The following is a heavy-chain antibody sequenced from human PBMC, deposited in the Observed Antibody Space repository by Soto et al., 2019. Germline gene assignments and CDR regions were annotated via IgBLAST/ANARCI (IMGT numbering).Heavy chain of an antibody. CDR1: GGTFSTYA. V-gene: IGHV1-69*13. J-gene: IGHJ4*02. Sequence: SVKVSCKAPGGTFSTYAISWVRQAHGQGLEWMGGIIPMFGTANYAQRFQDRVTITADESTNTVYMELSSLRSEDTAVYFCASGIQLWLRRINNGYSGWGQGTLVTVSS. CDR2: IIPMFGTA. D-gene: IGHD5-18*01. CDR3: ASGIQLWLRRINNGYSG.